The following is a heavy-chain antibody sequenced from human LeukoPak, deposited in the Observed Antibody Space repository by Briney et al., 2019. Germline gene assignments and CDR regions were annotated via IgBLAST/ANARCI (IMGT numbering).Heavy chain of an antibody. CDR2: IYNSGST. CDR3: ARETPYGSGSYPLDY. CDR1: GGSISSYY. D-gene: IGHD3-10*01. J-gene: IGHJ4*02. V-gene: IGHV4-59*01. Sequence: SETLSLTCTVSGGSISSYYWNWIRQPPGRGLEWIGYIYNSGSTNNNPSLKSRVTISVDTSKKQFSLKLSSVAAADTAVYYCARETPYGSGSYPLDYWGQGILVTVSS.